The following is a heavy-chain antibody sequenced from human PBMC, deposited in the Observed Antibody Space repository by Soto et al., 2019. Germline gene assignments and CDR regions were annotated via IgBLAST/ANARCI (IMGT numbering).Heavy chain of an antibody. V-gene: IGHV4-59*08. CDR3: GTARPARNWFDP. CDR2: IYYSGST. Sequence: SETLSLTCTVSGGSISSYYWSWIRQPPGKGLEWIGYIYYSGSTNYNPSLKSRVTISVDTSKNQFSLKLSSVTAADTAVYYCGTARPARNWFDPWGQGTLVTVSS. J-gene: IGHJ5*02. D-gene: IGHD5-18*01. CDR1: GGSISSYY.